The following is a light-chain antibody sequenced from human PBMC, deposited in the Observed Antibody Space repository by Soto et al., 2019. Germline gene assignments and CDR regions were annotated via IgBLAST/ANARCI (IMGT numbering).Light chain of an antibody. CDR1: QGVSNF. J-gene: IGKJ1*01. CDR2: AAS. CDR3: QNYNSAPRT. V-gene: IGKV1-27*01. Sequence: DIQMTQSPSSLPASVGDRVTITCRASQGVSNFLVWYQQKPGKVPKLLIYAASTLQSGVPTRFRGSGSGTDFTLTISSLQPEDVATYYCQNYNSAPRTFGQGTKVAIK.